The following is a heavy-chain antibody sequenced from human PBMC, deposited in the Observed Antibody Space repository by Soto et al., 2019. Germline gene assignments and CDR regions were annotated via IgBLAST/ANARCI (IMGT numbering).Heavy chain of an antibody. J-gene: IGHJ4*02. Sequence: EVQLVESGGGLVQPGGSLRLSCAASVFTFSSYSMNWVRQAPGKGLEWVSYISSGSSIIYYADSVKGRFTISRDNAKNSLYLQMNSLRAEDTAVYYCARVYGIPVAGTLDFWGQGTLVTVSS. CDR2: ISSGSSII. D-gene: IGHD6-19*01. V-gene: IGHV3-48*01. CDR3: ARVYGIPVAGTLDF. CDR1: VFTFSSYS.